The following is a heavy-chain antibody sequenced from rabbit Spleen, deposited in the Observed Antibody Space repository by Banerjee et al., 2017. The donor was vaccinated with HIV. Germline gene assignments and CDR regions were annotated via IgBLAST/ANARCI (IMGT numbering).Heavy chain of an antibody. CDR1: GFDLSSYYY. D-gene: IGHD4-2*01. V-gene: IGHV1S45*01. Sequence: QEQLEESGGGLVKPEGSLTLTCKASGFDLSSYYYMCWVRQAPGKGLEWIACIDSGSSGFTYFATWAKGRFTCSKTSSTTVTLQMTRLTAADTATYFCARDAAGREDFNLWGPGTLVPVS. J-gene: IGHJ4*01. CDR2: IDSGSSGFT. CDR3: ARDAAGREDFNL.